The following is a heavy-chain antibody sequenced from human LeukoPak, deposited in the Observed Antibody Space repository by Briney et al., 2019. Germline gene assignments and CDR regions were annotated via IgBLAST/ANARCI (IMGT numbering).Heavy chain of an antibody. J-gene: IGHJ6*02. CDR2: SSAYNGNT. V-gene: IGHV1-18*01. CDR1: GYTXTSYG. CDR3: ARDIGSTRYYYYGMDV. Sequence: GASVKVSCKASGYTXTSYGISGVRQAPGQGLEWMGWSSAYNGNTNYAQKLQGRATMTTDTSTSTAYMELRSLRSDDTAVYYCARDIGSTRYYYYGMDVWGQGTTVTVSS. D-gene: IGHD2-2*01.